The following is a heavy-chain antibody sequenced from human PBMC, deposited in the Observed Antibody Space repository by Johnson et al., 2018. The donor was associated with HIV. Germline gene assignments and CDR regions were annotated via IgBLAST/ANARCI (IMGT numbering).Heavy chain of an antibody. V-gene: IGHV3-30*04. CDR1: GFTFSSYA. D-gene: IGHD3-3*01. CDR3: AKEGADYNFWSGYSSNAFDI. Sequence: QVQLVESGGGVVQPGRSLRLSCAASGFTFSSYAMHWVRQAPGKGLEWVAVISYDGSSTSYADSVKGRFTISRDNAKNTLYLQMNSLRAEDTALYYCAKEGADYNFWSGYSSNAFDIWGQGTMVTVSS. CDR2: ISYDGSST. J-gene: IGHJ3*02.